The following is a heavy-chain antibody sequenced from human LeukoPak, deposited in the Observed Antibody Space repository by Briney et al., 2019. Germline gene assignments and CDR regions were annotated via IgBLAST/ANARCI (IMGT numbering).Heavy chain of an antibody. J-gene: IGHJ6*02. CDR2: INTNTGNP. CDR3: AREKGGYDFWSGYLRSAHYYYGMDV. CDR1: GYTFTSCA. D-gene: IGHD3-3*01. Sequence: GASVKVSCKASGYTFTSCAMNWVRQAPGQGLEWMGWINTNTGNPTYAQGFTGRFVFSLDTSVSTAYLRISSLKAEDTAVYYCAREKGGYDFWSGYLRSAHYYYGMDVWGQGTTVTVSS. V-gene: IGHV7-4-1*02.